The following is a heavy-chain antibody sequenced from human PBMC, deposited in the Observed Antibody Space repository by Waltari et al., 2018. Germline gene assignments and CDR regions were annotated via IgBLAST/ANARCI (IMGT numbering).Heavy chain of an antibody. CDR2: IYHSGST. CDR3: ARALSGGDRPSWFDP. V-gene: IGHV4-38-2*02. J-gene: IGHJ5*02. CDR1: GYSISSGYY. D-gene: IGHD3-10*01. Sequence: QVQLQESGPGLEKPSETLSLTCPVSGYSISSGYYWGWIRQPPGKGLEWIGSIYHSGSTYYSPSLKSRVSISVDTSKNQFSLKLSSVTAADTAVYYCARALSGGDRPSWFDPWGQGTLVTVSS.